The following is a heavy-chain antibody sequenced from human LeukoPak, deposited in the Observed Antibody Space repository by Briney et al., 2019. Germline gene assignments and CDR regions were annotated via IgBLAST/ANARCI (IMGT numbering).Heavy chain of an antibody. V-gene: IGHV3-21*01. CDR3: ARDSTPPLIGRSTGATHFDH. J-gene: IGHJ4*02. CDR1: GFTFSSYS. CDR2: ISSSSSYI. Sequence: GGSLRLSCAASGFTFSSYSMNWVRQAPGKGLEWVSSISSSSSYIYYADPVKGRFTISRDNAKNSLYLQMNSLRAEDTAVYYCARDSTPPLIGRSTGATHFDHWGQGTLVTVSS. D-gene: IGHD1-26*01.